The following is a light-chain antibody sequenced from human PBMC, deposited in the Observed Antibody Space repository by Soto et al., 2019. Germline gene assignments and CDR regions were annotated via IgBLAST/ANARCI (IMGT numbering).Light chain of an antibody. CDR2: GAS. CDR1: QTVASN. V-gene: IGKV3-15*01. CDR3: QQYHNWPPQYT. J-gene: IGKJ2*01. Sequence: EIVMTQSPATLSVSPGERATLSCRASQTVASNLAWYQQKPGQAPRLLIHGASSRATGVPARFSGSGSGTEFTLTISSQQSEDFAVYYCQQYHNWPPQYTFGQGTKLQIK.